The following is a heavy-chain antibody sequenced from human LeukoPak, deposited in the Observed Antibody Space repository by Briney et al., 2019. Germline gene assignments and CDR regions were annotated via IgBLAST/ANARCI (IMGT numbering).Heavy chain of an antibody. CDR3: AEAWSSDWYDY. CDR1: GFTFSSSV. Sequence: GGSLRLSCAASGFTFSSSVMIWVRQAPGKGLEWVSGISANGGSTYYADSVKGRFTISRDTSKNTLYLQMNRLRDEDTAVYYCAEAWSSDWYDYWGQGTLVTVSS. V-gene: IGHV3-23*01. CDR2: ISANGGST. D-gene: IGHD6-19*01. J-gene: IGHJ4*02.